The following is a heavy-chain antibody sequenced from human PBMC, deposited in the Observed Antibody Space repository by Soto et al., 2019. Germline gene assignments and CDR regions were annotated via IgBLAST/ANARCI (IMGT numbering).Heavy chain of an antibody. CDR3: ASPAGYYYDRGPFDY. CDR1: GGSISSSSYY. J-gene: IGHJ4*02. V-gene: IGHV4-39*01. Sequence: PSETLSLTCTVSGGSISSSSYYWGWIRQPPGKGLEWIGSIYYSGSTYYNPSLKSRVTISVHTSKNQFSLKLSSVTAADTAVYYCASPAGYYYDRGPFDYWGQGTLVTVSS. CDR2: IYYSGST. D-gene: IGHD3-22*01.